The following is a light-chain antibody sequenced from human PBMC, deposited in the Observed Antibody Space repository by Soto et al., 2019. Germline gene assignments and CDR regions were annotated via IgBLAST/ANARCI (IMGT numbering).Light chain of an antibody. J-gene: IGKJ5*01. CDR3: QQYNTWSSIT. Sequence: EIVMTQSPATLSVSPGERVTLSCRASESISFNLAWYQQKPGQAPSLLMSGVFARATVIPARFSGSASGTEFTLTISSLQSEDFAVNYCQQYNTWSSITFGQGTRLEIK. V-gene: IGKV3-15*01. CDR1: ESISFN. CDR2: GVF.